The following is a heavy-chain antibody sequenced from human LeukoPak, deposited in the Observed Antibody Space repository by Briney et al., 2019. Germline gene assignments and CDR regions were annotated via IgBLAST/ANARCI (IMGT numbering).Heavy chain of an antibody. CDR1: GFTFSSYA. V-gene: IGHV3-30-3*01. J-gene: IGHJ6*02. CDR2: ISYDGSNK. D-gene: IGHD3-10*01. CDR3: ARSRSYYGSGTVTDV. Sequence: GRSLRLSCAASGFTFSSYAMHWVRQAPGKGLEWVAVISYDGSNKYYADSVKGRFTIFRDNSKNTLYLQMDSLRAEDTAVYYCARSRSYYGSGTVTDVWGQGTTVTVSS.